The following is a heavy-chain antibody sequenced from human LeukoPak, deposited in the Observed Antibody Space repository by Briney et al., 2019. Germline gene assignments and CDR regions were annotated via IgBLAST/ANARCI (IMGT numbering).Heavy chain of an antibody. V-gene: IGHV1-18*04. CDR1: GYTFTSYG. D-gene: IGHD3-9*01. Sequence: ASVTVSCKASGYTFTSYGISWVRQAPGQGLEWMGWISAYNGNTNYAQKLQGRVTMTTDTSTSTAYMELRSLRSDDTAVYYCARDLSLSYDILTGYYSRYYYGMDVWGKGTTVTVSS. CDR3: ARDLSLSYDILTGYYSRYYYGMDV. J-gene: IGHJ6*04. CDR2: ISAYNGNT.